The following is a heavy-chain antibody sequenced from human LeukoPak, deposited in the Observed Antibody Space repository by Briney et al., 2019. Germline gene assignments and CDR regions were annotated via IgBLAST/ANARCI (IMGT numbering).Heavy chain of an antibody. D-gene: IGHD2-21*02. V-gene: IGHV4-39*07. CDR3: ARGPPYIVVVTAIGFFDY. J-gene: IGHJ4*02. Sequence: SETLSLTCTVSGGSIRSSYYYWGWIRQPPGKGLEWIGEINHSGSTNYNPSLKSRVTISVDTSKNQFSLKLSSVTAADTAVYYCARGPPYIVVVTAIGFFDYWGQGTLVTVSS. CDR1: GGSIRSSYYY. CDR2: INHSGST.